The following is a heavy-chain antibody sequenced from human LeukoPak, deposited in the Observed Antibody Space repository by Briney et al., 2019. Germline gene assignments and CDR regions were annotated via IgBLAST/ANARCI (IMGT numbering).Heavy chain of an antibody. J-gene: IGHJ6*03. CDR2: IYYSGST. CDR1: GGSISSSSYY. D-gene: IGHD3-3*01. Sequence: SETLSLTCTVSGGSISSSSYYWGWIRQPPGKGLEWIGSIYYSGSTYYNPSLKSRVTISVDTSKNQFSLKLSSVTAADTAVYYCARHCAVRNSYDFWSGYSTYYYYYMDVWGKGTTVTVSS. CDR3: ARHCAVRNSYDFWSGYSTYYYYYMDV. V-gene: IGHV4-39*01.